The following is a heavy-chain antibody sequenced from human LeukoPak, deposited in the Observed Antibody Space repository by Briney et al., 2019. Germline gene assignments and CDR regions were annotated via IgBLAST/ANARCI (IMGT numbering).Heavy chain of an antibody. V-gene: IGHV3-23*01. CDR2: ITGSGGNT. Sequence: PGGSLRLSCAASGFTFSSYAMSWVRQAPGKGLEWVSTITGSGGNTYYADSVKGRFTISRDNSKNTLYLQMNSLRAEDTAIYYCAKESPVAATRRSWFDPWGQGTLVTVSS. J-gene: IGHJ5*02. D-gene: IGHD6-13*01. CDR3: AKESPVAATRRSWFDP. CDR1: GFTFSSYA.